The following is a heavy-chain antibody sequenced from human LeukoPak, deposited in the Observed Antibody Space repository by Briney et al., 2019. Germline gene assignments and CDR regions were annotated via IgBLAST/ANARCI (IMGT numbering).Heavy chain of an antibody. CDR3: AGHFGAWHYFDY. V-gene: IGHV3-30*04. Sequence: GGSLRLSCAASGFTFSSYAIHWVRQAPGKGLEWVALISYDGSTKYSTDSVKGRFTISRDNSKNTLCLQMNSLRPEDTAVYYCAGHFGAWHYFDYWGQGTLVTVSS. CDR2: ISYDGSTK. CDR1: GFTFSSYA. J-gene: IGHJ4*02. D-gene: IGHD3-3*01.